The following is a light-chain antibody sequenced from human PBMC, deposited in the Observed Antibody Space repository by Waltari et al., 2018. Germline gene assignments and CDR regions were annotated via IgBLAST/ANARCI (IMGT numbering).Light chain of an antibody. J-gene: IGLJ3*02. CDR2: DVS. CDR3: SSYTSSSTLV. Sequence: QSALTQPASVSGSPGQSITIPCTGTSSDVGGYNHLSWYQQHPGKAPKLMIYDVSKRPSGVSNRFSGSKSGNTASLTISGLQAEDEADYYCSSYTSSSTLVFGGGTKLTVL. V-gene: IGLV2-14*01. CDR1: SSDVGGYNH.